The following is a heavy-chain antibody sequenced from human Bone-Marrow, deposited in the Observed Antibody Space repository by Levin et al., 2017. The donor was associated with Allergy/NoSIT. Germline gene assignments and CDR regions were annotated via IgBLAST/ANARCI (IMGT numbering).Heavy chain of an antibody. J-gene: IGHJ4*02. V-gene: IGHV3-33*01. D-gene: IGHD2-2*01. CDR3: ARDAHIVVVPAATSAGFDY. CDR1: GFTFSSYG. Sequence: GGSLRLSCAASGFTFSSYGMHWVRQAPGKGLEWVAVIWYDGSNKYYADSVKGRFTISRDNSKNTLYLQMNSLRAEDTAVYYCARDAHIVVVPAATSAGFDYWGQGTLVTVSS. CDR2: IWYDGSNK.